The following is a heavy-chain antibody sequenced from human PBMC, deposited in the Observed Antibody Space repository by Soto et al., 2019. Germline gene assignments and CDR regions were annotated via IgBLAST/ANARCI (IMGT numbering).Heavy chain of an antibody. Sequence: QVQLQESGPGLVKPSQTLSLTCTVSGGSISSGGYYWSWIRQHPGKGLEWIGYIYYSGSTYYNPSLKRRVTISVDTSKNQFSLKLSSVTAADTAVYYCAREGGCGSGREECRDAFDIWGQGTMVTVSS. D-gene: IGHD3-10*01. CDR3: AREGGCGSGREECRDAFDI. V-gene: IGHV4-31*03. CDR1: GGSISSGGYY. J-gene: IGHJ3*02. CDR2: IYYSGST.